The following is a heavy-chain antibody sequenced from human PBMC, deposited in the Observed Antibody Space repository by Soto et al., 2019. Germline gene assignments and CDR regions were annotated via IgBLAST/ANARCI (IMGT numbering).Heavy chain of an antibody. CDR3: VRPNNRKCAS. V-gene: IGHV3-7*01. D-gene: IGHD1-20*01. CDR2: IKEDGTEK. CDR1: GSTFGILW. J-gene: IGHJ5*02. Sequence: EVQLVESGGGLVQPGGSLRLSCEASGSTFGILWMTWVRQAPGKALEWVANIKEDGTEKYYVDSVKGRFTISRDNAKYSLFLQMNSLRTENTAIYSCVRPNNRKCASWGQGTLVTVSS.